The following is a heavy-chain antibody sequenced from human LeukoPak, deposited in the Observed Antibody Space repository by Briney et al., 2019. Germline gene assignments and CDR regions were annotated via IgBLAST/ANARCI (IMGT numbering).Heavy chain of an antibody. D-gene: IGHD3-22*01. Sequence: SQTLSLTCAISGDSVSSNSAAWNWIRQSPSRGLEWLGRTYFRSKWSAEYAPSVKSRIIINSDTSKNQFSLQLNSVTPEDTAVYYCARGCGRDSSGYWLFDYWGQGTLVTVSS. CDR1: GDSVSSNSAA. CDR3: ARGCGRDSSGYWLFDY. V-gene: IGHV6-1*01. J-gene: IGHJ4*02. CDR2: TYFRSKWSA.